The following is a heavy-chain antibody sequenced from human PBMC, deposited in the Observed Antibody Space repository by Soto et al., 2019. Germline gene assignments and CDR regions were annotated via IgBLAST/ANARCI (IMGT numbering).Heavy chain of an antibody. CDR3: ARDGSSGWSYFDY. D-gene: IGHD6-19*01. CDR1: GFTFSSYG. CDR2: IWYDGSNK. Sequence: GGSLILSCAASGFTFSSYGMHWVRQAPGKGLEWVAVIWYDGSNKYYADSVKGRFTISRDNSKNTLYLQMNSLRAEDTAVYYCARDGSSGWSYFDYWGQGTLVTVSS. J-gene: IGHJ4*02. V-gene: IGHV3-33*01.